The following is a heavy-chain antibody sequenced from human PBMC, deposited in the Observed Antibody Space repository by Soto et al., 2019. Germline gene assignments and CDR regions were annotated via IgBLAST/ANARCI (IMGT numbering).Heavy chain of an antibody. CDR1: GFTFDDYA. CDR3: AMSNSNDLYYHFES. D-gene: IGHD3-22*01. V-gene: IGHV3-9*01. Sequence: GGSLRLSCAASGFTFDDYAMHWVRQAPGKGLEWVSGINRNSGTIGYAYAVKGRFTVSRDNAKGYLLLQMSRLRAEDTAVYFCAMSNSNDLYYHFESWGQGTPVTVSS. J-gene: IGHJ4*02. CDR2: INRNSGTI.